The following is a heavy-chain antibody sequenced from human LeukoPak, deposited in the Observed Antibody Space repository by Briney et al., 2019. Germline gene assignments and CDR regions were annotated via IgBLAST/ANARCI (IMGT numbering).Heavy chain of an antibody. Sequence: GGSLRLSCAASGFTFSSYEMHWVRQAPGRGLEWVSYISSSGSTIYYADSVKGRFTISRDNAKNSLYLQMSSLRAEDTAVHYCARDGGSSWYFDYWGQGTLVTVSS. CDR3: ARDGGSSWYFDY. J-gene: IGHJ4*02. CDR1: GFTFSSYE. V-gene: IGHV3-48*03. CDR2: ISSSGSTI. D-gene: IGHD6-13*01.